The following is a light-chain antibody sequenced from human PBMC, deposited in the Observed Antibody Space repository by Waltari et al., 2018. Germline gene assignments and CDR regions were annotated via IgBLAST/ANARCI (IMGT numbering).Light chain of an antibody. V-gene: IGKV1-39*01. Sequence: DIQMTQSPPSLSASVGHRVTITCRATQSISTSLNWYQQKPGKAPNLLIYGASSLERGVPSRFSGSGSGTDFTLTISSLQPEDFATYYCQQSYSTPLTFGGGTKVEIK. CDR2: GAS. CDR1: QSISTS. CDR3: QQSYSTPLT. J-gene: IGKJ4*01.